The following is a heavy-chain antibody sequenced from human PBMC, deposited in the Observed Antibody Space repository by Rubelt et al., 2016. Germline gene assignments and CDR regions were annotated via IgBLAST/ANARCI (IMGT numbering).Heavy chain of an antibody. V-gene: IGHV3-30*09. Sequence: GLEWVAVISFDGSSKYYGDSMKGRFAISRDNSKNTLYLQMNSLRPEDTAVYYCARAEYYYDSSGYYPHWGQGTLVTVSS. J-gene: IGHJ4*02. CDR2: ISFDGSSK. D-gene: IGHD3-22*01. CDR3: ARAEYYYDSSGYYPH.